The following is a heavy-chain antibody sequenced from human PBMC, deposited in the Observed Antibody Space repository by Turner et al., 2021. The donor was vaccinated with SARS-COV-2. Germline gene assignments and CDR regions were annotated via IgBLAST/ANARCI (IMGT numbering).Heavy chain of an antibody. V-gene: IGHV3-21*01. D-gene: IGHD3-3*01. CDR1: EFTFSTYS. Sequence: EVQLVESGGGVFRPGGSLRLYCSSSEFTFSTYSMNWVRQAPGKGLEWVSFISSSSTYIYYADSVNGRFTISRDNAKNSLYLQMNSLRAEDTAVYYCARYRREYDFWSGAYGMGGMDVWGQGTTVTVSS. CDR3: ARYRREYDFWSGAYGMGGMDV. J-gene: IGHJ6*02. CDR2: ISSSSTYI.